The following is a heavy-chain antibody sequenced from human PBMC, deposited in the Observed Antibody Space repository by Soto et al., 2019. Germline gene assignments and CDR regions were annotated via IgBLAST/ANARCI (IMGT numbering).Heavy chain of an antibody. V-gene: IGHV4-61*08. J-gene: IGHJ5*02. CDR1: VGSISSGGYY. D-gene: IGHD3-10*01. CDR2: IYYSGST. CDR3: ARELFGRSVWFDP. Sequence: SETLSLTCTVSVGSISSGGYYWSWIRQHPGKGLEWIGYIYYSGSTNYNPSLKSRVTISVDTSKNQFSLKLSSVTAADTAVYYCARELFGRSVWFDPWGQGTLVTVSS.